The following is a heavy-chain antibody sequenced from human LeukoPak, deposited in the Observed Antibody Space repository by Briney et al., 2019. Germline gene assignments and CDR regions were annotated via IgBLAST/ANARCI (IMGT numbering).Heavy chain of an antibody. D-gene: IGHD3-22*01. CDR2: IYPGDSDT. CDR1: YW. J-gene: IGHJ4*02. V-gene: IGHV5-51*01. CDR3: ARHVISRDYYDSSGYYYFDY. Sequence: YWIGWVRQMPGKGLEWMGIIYPGDSDTRYSPSFQGQVTISADKSISTAYLQWSSLKASDTAMYYCARHVISRDYYDSSGYYYFDYWGQGTLVTVSS.